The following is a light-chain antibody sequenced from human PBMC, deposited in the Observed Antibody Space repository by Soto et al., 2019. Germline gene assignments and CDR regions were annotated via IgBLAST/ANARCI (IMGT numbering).Light chain of an antibody. Sequence: EIVLTQSPGTLSLSPGERATLSCRASQSVSSSYLAWYQQKPGQAPRLLIYGASSRATGTPDRFSGSGSGTDFTLTISTLEPEDFAVYYCQQYGSSPTWTFGQGTKVEIK. J-gene: IGKJ1*01. CDR1: QSVSSSY. CDR2: GAS. V-gene: IGKV3-20*01. CDR3: QQYGSSPTWT.